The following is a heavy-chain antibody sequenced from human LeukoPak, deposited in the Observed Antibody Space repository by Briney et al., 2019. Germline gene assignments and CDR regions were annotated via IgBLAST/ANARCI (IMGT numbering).Heavy chain of an antibody. J-gene: IGHJ4*02. Sequence: SETLSLTCSVSGHSIRSGYYWGWIRQPPGKGLEWIGSFYRSGSIYYNPSLKSRVTISLDTSKNQFSLKLSSVTAADTAVYYCAREGGYSSGWPFDYWGQGTLVTVSS. V-gene: IGHV4-38-2*02. D-gene: IGHD6-19*01. CDR3: AREGGYSSGWPFDY. CDR1: GHSIRSGYY. CDR2: FYRSGSI.